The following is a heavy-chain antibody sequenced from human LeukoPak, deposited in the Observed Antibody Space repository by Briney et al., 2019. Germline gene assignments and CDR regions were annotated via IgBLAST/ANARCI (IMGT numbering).Heavy chain of an antibody. V-gene: IGHV4-34*01. CDR3: ARTPDDSSGYIDY. D-gene: IGHD3-22*01. J-gene: IGHJ4*02. CDR2: INHSGST. CDR1: GGSFSGYY. Sequence: KPSETLSLTCAVYGGSFSGYYWSWIRQPPGKGLEWIGEINHSGSTNYNPSLKSRVTISVDTSKNQFSLTLSSVTAADTAVYYCARTPDDSSGYIDYWGQGTLVTVSS.